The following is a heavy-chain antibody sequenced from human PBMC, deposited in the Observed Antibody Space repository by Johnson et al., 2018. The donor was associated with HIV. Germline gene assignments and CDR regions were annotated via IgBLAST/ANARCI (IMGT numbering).Heavy chain of an antibody. CDR3: ARGDPVEGDVDDAFDI. CDR2: ISFDGSKE. CDR1: GLNFSDYG. D-gene: IGHD2-21*01. Sequence: QVQLVESGGGVVQPGRSVRLSCAASGLNFSDYGMHWVRQAPGKGLEWVAVISFDGSKEYYADSVKGRFTISRDNSKKTLYLQVNSLRDEDTAVYYCARGDPVEGDVDDAFDIWGQGTVVIVSS. J-gene: IGHJ3*02. V-gene: IGHV3-30-3*01.